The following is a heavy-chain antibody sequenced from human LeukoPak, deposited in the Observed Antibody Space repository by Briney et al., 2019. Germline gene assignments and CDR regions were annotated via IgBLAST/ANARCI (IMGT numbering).Heavy chain of an antibody. D-gene: IGHD3-16*02. CDR1: GFTFSSYA. Sequence: PGGSLRLSCAASGFTFSSYAMHWVRQAPGKGLEWVAVISYDGSNKYYADTVKGRFTISRDNSKNTLYLQMNSLRAEDTAVYYCARWSSDYVWGSYRHTSFDAFDIWGQGTMVTVSS. CDR2: ISYDGSNK. J-gene: IGHJ3*02. V-gene: IGHV3-30*04. CDR3: ARWSSDYVWGSYRHTSFDAFDI.